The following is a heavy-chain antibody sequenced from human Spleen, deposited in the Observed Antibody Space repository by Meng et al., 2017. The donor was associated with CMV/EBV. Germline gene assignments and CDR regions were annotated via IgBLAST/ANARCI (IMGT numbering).Heavy chain of an antibody. CDR3: ANRSSAAVTVPPPLDF. CDR2: IRCDGSNK. J-gene: IGHJ4*02. D-gene: IGHD6-13*01. CDR1: GFTFSSYG. Sequence: GESLKISCAASGFTFSSYGMHWVRQAPGKGLEWVAFIRCDGSNKYYADSVKGRFTISRDNSKNTLYLQMNSLRAEDTGVYYCANRSSAAVTVPPPLDFWGQGTLVTVSS. V-gene: IGHV3-30*02.